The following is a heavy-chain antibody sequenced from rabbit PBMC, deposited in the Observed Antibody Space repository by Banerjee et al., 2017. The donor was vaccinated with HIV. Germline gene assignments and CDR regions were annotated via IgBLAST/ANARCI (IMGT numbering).Heavy chain of an antibody. CDR1: GFSFSSSYY. D-gene: IGHD6-1*01. CDR3: ARTGAGGAGDAYGWLL. V-gene: IGHV1S45*01. CDR2: IYTEGSGST. Sequence: QEQLVESGGGLVQPEGSLTLTCTASGFSFSSSYYMCWVRQAPGKGLEWIGCIYTEGSGSTYYATWAKGRFTVSKSSSTTVTLQMTSLTAADTATYFCARTGAGGAGDAYGWLLWGPGTLVTVS. J-gene: IGHJ4*01.